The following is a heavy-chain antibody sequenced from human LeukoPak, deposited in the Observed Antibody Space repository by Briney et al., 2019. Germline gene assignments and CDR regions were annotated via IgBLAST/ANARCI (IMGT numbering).Heavy chain of an antibody. Sequence: LSLTXTVSGGSISSYYWSWIRQPPGKGLEWIGYIYYSGSTNYNPSLKSRVTISVDTSKNQFSLKLSSVTAADTAVYYCARXREEDSSGYYQNQYYYYYGMDVXGQG. CDR2: IYYSGST. CDR1: GGSISSYY. V-gene: IGHV4-59*01. CDR3: ARXREEDSSGYYQNQYYYYYGMDV. J-gene: IGHJ6*02. D-gene: IGHD3-22*01.